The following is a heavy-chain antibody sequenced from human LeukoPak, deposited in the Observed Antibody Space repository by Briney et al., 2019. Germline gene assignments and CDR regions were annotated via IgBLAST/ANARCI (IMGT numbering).Heavy chain of an antibody. CDR1: GFTVSSSY. CDR3: AKSPGGNDDFWSGKPFDY. Sequence: GGSLRLSCAASGFTVSSSYMSWVRQAPGKGLEWVSVIYSGGSTYYADSVKGRFTISRDNSKNTLYLQMNSLRAEDTAVYYCAKSPGGNDDFWSGKPFDYWGQGTLVTVSS. CDR2: IYSGGST. J-gene: IGHJ4*02. V-gene: IGHV3-53*01. D-gene: IGHD3-3*01.